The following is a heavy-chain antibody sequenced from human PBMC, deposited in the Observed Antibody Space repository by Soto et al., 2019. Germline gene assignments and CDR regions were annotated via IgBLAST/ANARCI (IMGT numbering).Heavy chain of an antibody. CDR3: ARVEFDWNDGNY. CDR2: INPNSGGT. Sequence: ASVKVSCKASGYAFTGYYMHWVRQAPGQGLEWMGWINPNSGGTNYAQKFQGRVTMTRDTSISTAYMELSRLRSDDTAVYYCARVEFDWNDGNYWGQGTLVTVSS. J-gene: IGHJ4*02. CDR1: GYAFTGYY. V-gene: IGHV1-2*02. D-gene: IGHD1-1*01.